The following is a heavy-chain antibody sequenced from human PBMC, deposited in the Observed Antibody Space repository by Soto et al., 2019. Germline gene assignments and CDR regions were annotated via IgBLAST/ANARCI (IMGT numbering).Heavy chain of an antibody. D-gene: IGHD3-22*01. CDR2: IIPIFGTA. V-gene: IGHV1-69*13. J-gene: IGHJ4*02. Sequence: GASVKVSCKASGGTFSSYAISWVRQAPGQGLEWMGGIIPIFGTANYAQKFQGRVTITADESTSTAYMELSRLRSDDTAVYYCARGDSSGYYYYWGQGTLVTVSS. CDR3: ARGDSSGYYYY. CDR1: GGTFSSYA.